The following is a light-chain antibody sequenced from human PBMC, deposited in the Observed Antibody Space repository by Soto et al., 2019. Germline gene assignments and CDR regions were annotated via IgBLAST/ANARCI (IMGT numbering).Light chain of an antibody. Sequence: EIVLTQSPGTLSLSPGERATLSCRASQSVSSRLLAWYQQKPGQAPRLVIYAASSRATGIPDRFSGNGSGTDFPLTITRLEPEDFAVYYCQQYGSSPPFTFGPGTKVDIK. CDR3: QQYGSSPPFT. CDR1: QSVSSRL. V-gene: IGKV3-20*01. J-gene: IGKJ3*01. CDR2: AAS.